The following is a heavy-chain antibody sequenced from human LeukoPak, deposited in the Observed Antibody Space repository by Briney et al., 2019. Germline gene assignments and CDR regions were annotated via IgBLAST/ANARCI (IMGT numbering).Heavy chain of an antibody. Sequence: GGSLRLSCAASGFTFSSYAMSWVRQAPGKGLEWVSAISGSGGSTYYADSVKGRFTISRDNSKTTLYLQMTSLRAEDTAVYYCAKLPYYYGSGFDYWGQGTLVTVSS. CDR2: ISGSGGST. CDR1: GFTFSSYA. CDR3: AKLPYYYGSGFDY. D-gene: IGHD3-10*01. J-gene: IGHJ4*02. V-gene: IGHV3-23*01.